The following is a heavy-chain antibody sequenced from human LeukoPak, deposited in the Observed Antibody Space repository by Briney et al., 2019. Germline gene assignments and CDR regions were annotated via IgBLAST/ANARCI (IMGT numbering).Heavy chain of an antibody. CDR3: ARERGRGRDSPWFDY. CDR2: INSRSSTI. Sequence: GGSLRLSCAASRFTFSNYGVNWVRQAPGKGLEWVSYINSRSSTIYYADSVRGRFTISRDNSKNTLDLQMTGLRAEDTAVYYCARERGRGRDSPWFDYWGQGTLVTVSS. J-gene: IGHJ4*02. D-gene: IGHD1-26*01. V-gene: IGHV3-48*01. CDR1: RFTFSNYG.